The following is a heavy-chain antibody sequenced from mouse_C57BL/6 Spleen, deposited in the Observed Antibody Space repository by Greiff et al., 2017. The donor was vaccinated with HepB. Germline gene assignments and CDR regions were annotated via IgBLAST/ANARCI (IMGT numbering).Heavy chain of an antibody. Sequence: EVKLEESGGGLVKPGGSLKLSCAASGFTFSDYGMHWVRQAPEKGLEWVAYISSGSSTIYYADTVKGRFTISRDNAKNTLFLQMTSLRSEDTAMYYCARSPIYYGNYGDAMDYWGQGTSVTVSS. CDR3: ARSPIYYGNYGDAMDY. D-gene: IGHD2-1*01. J-gene: IGHJ4*01. V-gene: IGHV5-17*01. CDR1: GFTFSDYG. CDR2: ISSGSSTI.